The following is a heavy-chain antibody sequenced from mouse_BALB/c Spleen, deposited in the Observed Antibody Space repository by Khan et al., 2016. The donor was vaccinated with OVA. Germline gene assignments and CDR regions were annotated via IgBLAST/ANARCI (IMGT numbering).Heavy chain of an antibody. D-gene: IGHD1-1*02. J-gene: IGHJ4*01. V-gene: IGHV5-17*02. CDR2: ISSGSSTF. CDR1: GFTFSSFG. CDR3: ARILGIDAMDY. Sequence: EVELVESGGGLVQPGGSRKLSCAASGFTFSSFGMFWIRQAPEKGLEWVAYISSGSSTFYYADTVKGRFTTSRDNPKNTLFLQMTSLRSEDTAMYYCARILGIDAMDYWGQGTSVTVSS.